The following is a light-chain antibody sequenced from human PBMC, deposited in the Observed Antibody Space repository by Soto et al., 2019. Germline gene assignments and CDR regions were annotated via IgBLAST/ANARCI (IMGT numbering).Light chain of an antibody. Sequence: IQLTQSPSTVSASVGDSVTISCRASHDIFTYLAWYQHKPGKAPRLLIVSASSLQTGVPPRFRGSGSGTDFTLTISSLQPDDVGLYYCQHYTLASGPFGQGTRV. V-gene: IGKV1-5*01. CDR2: SAS. CDR3: QHYTLASGP. CDR1: HDIFTY. J-gene: IGKJ1*01.